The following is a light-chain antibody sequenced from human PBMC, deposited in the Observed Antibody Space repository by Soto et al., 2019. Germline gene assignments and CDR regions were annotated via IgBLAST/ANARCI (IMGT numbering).Light chain of an antibody. V-gene: IGKV1-5*01. Sequence: DIQMTQPPSSLSASVGDRVTITCRASQNIGRWLAWYQQKPGKAPKLMIYDASTFISGVPARFSGSGSGTEFTLTISSLQPYDFTTYYCQQYNLHSPATFGQGTMVEIK. CDR3: QQYNLHSPAT. J-gene: IGKJ1*01. CDR2: DAS. CDR1: QNIGRW.